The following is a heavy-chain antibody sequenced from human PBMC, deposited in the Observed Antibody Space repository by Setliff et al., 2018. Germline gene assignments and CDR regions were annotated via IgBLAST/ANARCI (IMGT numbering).Heavy chain of an antibody. Sequence: SGPTLVNPTQTLTLTCTFSGFSLNTSGMRVSWIRQPPGKALEWLARIDWDDDKFYSTSLKTRLTISKDTSKKQVVLTMTNMDPVDTATYYCARGGDIITIFGVVTPDFYYYMDVWGTGTTVTVSS. CDR1: GFSLNTSGMR. CDR2: IDWDDDK. CDR3: ARGGDIITIFGVVTPDFYYYMDV. V-gene: IGHV2-70*04. D-gene: IGHD3-3*01. J-gene: IGHJ6*03.